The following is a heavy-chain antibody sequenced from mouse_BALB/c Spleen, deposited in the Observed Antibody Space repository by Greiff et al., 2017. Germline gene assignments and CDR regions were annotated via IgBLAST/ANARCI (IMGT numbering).Heavy chain of an antibody. Sequence: EVQLVESGGGLVQPGGSLRLSCATSGFTFTDYYMSWVRQPPGKALEWLGFIRNKANGYTTEYSASVKGRFTISRDNSQSILYLQMNTLRAEDSATYYCARGGLYYGYDEEGGFDYWGQGTTLTVSS. D-gene: IGHD2-2*01. J-gene: IGHJ2*01. CDR3: ARGGLYYGYDEEGGFDY. CDR2: IRNKANGYTT. V-gene: IGHV7-3*02. CDR1: GFTFTDYY.